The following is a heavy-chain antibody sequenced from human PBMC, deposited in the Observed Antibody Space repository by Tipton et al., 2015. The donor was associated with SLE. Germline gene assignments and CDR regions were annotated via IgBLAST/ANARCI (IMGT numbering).Heavy chain of an antibody. CDR3: ALSLKYYYGRSGYPWY. D-gene: IGHD3-22*01. J-gene: IGHJ4*02. V-gene: IGHV1-18*01. Sequence: QLVQSGAEVKKPGASVRVSCKTSGYTFTSYGISWVRQAPGQGLEWMGWISGYNGKTNYAQKLQGRVTMTTDTSTSTAYMELRSLRSDDTAVYYCALSLKYYYGRSGYPWYWGQGTLVTVSS. CDR1: GYTFTSYG. CDR2: ISGYNGKT.